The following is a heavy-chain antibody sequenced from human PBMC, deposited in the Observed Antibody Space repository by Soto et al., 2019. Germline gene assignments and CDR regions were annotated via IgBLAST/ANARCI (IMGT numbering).Heavy chain of an antibody. V-gene: IGHV1-8*01. D-gene: IGHD3-10*01. CDR3: ARDINIMWFFS. CDR1: VYAFSNND. CDR2: MNPNSGNG. Sequence: ASVKVSCQDSVYAFSNNDISWVRQGTGQGLEWMGWMNPNSGNGGYAQKFQGRVTMTRDTSTSTAYMELSSLTSLTAADSAIYYCARDINIMWFFSWGPGILVTVSS. J-gene: IGHJ5*01.